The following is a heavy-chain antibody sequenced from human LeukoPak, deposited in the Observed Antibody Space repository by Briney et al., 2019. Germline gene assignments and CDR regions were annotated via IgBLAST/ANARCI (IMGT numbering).Heavy chain of an antibody. CDR3: ARESDSGTGTPNAHSSGWYGMLEVSFDY. CDR1: GDSISTSNSY. CDR2: IYYSGNT. V-gene: IGHV4-39*02. D-gene: IGHD6-19*01. Sequence: SETLSLTCTVSGDSISTSNSYWGWIRQPPGKGLEWIGSIYYSGNTYYNASLKSRVTISVDTSKNQFSLKLTSVTAADTAVYYCARESDSGTGTPNAHSSGWYGMLEVSFDYWGQGTLVTVSS. J-gene: IGHJ4*02.